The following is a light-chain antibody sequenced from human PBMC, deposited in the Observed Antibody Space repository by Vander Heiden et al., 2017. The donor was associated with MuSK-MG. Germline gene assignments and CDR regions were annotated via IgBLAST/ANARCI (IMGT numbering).Light chain of an antibody. CDR2: AAS. CDR3: QQYYSYPWT. CDR1: QGISSY. Sequence: AIRMTQSPSSFSASTGDRVTITCRASQGISSYLAWYQQKQGKAPKLLIYAASTLQSGVPSRSSGSGSGTDFTLTISCLQSEDFATYYCQQYYSYPWTFGQGTKVEIK. J-gene: IGKJ1*01. V-gene: IGKV1-8*01.